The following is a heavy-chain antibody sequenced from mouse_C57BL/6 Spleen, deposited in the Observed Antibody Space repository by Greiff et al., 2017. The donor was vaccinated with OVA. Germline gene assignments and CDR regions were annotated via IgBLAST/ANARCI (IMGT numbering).Heavy chain of an antibody. CDR2: IDPSDSYT. D-gene: IGHD3-3*01. CDR1: GYTFTSYW. CDR3: ARGGREYFDV. J-gene: IGHJ1*03. V-gene: IGHV1-69*01. Sequence: QVQLQQSGAELVMPGASVKLSCKASGYTFTSYWMHWVKQRPGQGLEWIGEIDPSDSYTNYNQKFKGKSTLTVDKSSSTAYMQLSSLTSEDSAVYYCARGGREYFDVWGTGTTVTVSS.